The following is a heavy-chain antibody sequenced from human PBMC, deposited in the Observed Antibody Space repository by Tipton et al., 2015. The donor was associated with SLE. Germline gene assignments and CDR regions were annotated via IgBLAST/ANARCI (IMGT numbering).Heavy chain of an antibody. CDR1: IDSLRTYY. CDR3: ATAPRGAYGLWWSV. Sequence: TLSLTCSVSIDSLRTYYWSWVRQPPGTGLEWIGFIDYSGSTNYSPSLKSRVTISLDMSENQFSLTLSSVTAADTAVYYCATAPRGAYGLWWSVWGQGTLVTVSS. D-gene: IGHD2-21*01. V-gene: IGHV4-59*01. CDR2: IDYSGST. J-gene: IGHJ4*02.